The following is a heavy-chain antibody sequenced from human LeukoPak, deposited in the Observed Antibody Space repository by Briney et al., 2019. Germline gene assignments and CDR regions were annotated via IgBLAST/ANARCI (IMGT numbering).Heavy chain of an antibody. CDR1: GGSISSSSYY. Sequence: PSETLSLTCTVSGGSISSSSYYWGWIRQPPGKGLEWIGSIYYSGSTYYNPSLKSRVTISVDTSKNQFSLKLSSVTAADTAVYYCARADYGDLGAFDIWGQGTMVTVSS. J-gene: IGHJ3*02. CDR3: ARADYGDLGAFDI. CDR2: IYYSGST. V-gene: IGHV4-39*07. D-gene: IGHD4-17*01.